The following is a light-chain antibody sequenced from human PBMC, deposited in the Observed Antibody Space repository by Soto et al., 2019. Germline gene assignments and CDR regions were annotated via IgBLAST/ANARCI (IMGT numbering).Light chain of an antibody. V-gene: IGLV2-11*01. J-gene: IGLJ3*02. Sequence: QSALTQPGSVSGSPGQSVTISCTGTSSDVGGYNYVSWYQQHPGKAPKLMIYDVSKRPSGVPDRFSGSKSGNTASLTISGLQAENEADYYCCSYAGSYVWVFGGGTKLTVL. CDR1: SSDVGGYNY. CDR3: CSYAGSYVWV. CDR2: DVS.